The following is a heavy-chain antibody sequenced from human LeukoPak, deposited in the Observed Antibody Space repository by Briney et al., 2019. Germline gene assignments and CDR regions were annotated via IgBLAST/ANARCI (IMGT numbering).Heavy chain of an antibody. V-gene: IGHV3-23*01. CDR1: GFPFSNYA. CDR2: INTDGGAT. Sequence: LGGSLRLSCAASGFPFSNYAMTWVRQAPGKGLEWVSSINTDGGATYYADSLKGRFTVSRGNSNNTLYLQMNGLRAEDTAVYYCAKHGNYDTSGFYYVHFWGQGTLVTVSS. J-gene: IGHJ4*02. CDR3: AKHGNYDTSGFYYVHF. D-gene: IGHD3-22*01.